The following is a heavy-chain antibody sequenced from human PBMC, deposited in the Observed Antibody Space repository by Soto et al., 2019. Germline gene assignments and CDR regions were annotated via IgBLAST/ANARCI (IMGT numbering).Heavy chain of an antibody. V-gene: IGHV4-30-2*01. D-gene: IGHD3-3*01. CDR3: ARATILGFTGYYYGLDV. CDR2: MYHGGST. Sequence: QPQLQESGSGLVKPSQTLSLTCAVSGGSISSGAYSWNWIRQPPGKGLEWIGYMYHGGSTYYNPSLESRVTISVDRSKNQFSLKLSSLTAADTAVYYCARATILGFTGYYYGLDVWGQGTTVTVSS. J-gene: IGHJ6*02. CDR1: GGSISSGAYS.